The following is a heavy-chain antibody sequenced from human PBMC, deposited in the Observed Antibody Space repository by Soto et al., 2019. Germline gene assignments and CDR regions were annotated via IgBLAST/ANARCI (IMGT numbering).Heavy chain of an antibody. J-gene: IGHJ6*02. V-gene: IGHV3-74*01. D-gene: IGHD4-4*01. CDR2: INPDGSST. CDR3: GRGGSNSPNGMDV. CDR1: GFTFSPYW. Sequence: EVHLAESGGGLVQPGGSLRLSCAASGFTFSPYWMHWVRQAPGKGLVWVSRINPDGSSTNYADSVKGRFTISRDNAKNTLYLQMNSLRPEDTAVYYCGRGGSNSPNGMDVWGQGTTVTVSS.